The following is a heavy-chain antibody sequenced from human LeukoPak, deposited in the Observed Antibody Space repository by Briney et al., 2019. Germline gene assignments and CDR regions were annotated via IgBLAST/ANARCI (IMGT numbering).Heavy chain of an antibody. V-gene: IGHV3-7*01. CDR3: ASHETYYYDSSGYLGDY. D-gene: IGHD3-22*01. J-gene: IGHJ4*02. CDR2: IKQDGSKK. Sequence: GGSLRLSCAASGFSISNYWMNWVRQAPGKGLEWVANIKQDGSKKNYVDSVKGRFTISRDNAKNSLYLQMNSLRDEDTAVYYCASHETYYYDSSGYLGDYWGQGTLVTVSS. CDR1: GFSISNYW.